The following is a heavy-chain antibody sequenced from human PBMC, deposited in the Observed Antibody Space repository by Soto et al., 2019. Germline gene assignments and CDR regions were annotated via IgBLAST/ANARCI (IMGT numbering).Heavy chain of an antibody. J-gene: IGHJ6*02. Sequence: SVKVSCKASGGTFSSYAISWVRQAPGQGLEWMGGIIPIFGTANYAQKFQGRVTITADESTSTAYMELSSLRSEDTAVYYCARDPVEYSSSFAYYYYYYGMDVWGQGTTVTVSS. V-gene: IGHV1-69*13. D-gene: IGHD6-6*01. CDR2: IIPIFGTA. CDR1: GGTFSSYA. CDR3: ARDPVEYSSSFAYYYYYYGMDV.